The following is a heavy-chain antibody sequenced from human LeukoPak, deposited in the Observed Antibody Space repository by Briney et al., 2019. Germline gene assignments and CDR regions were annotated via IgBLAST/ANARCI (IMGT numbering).Heavy chain of an antibody. Sequence: PSETLYPTCSVYGGLSSGFYWSWIRQPPGKGLEWIGEINHSGSTNYNPSLKSRVTISVETPKNQLSLKLSSVTAADTAVYYCAPGDSSGWFPYCFDPWHQGTLVTVSS. CDR3: APGDSSGWFPYCFDP. CDR1: GGLSSGFY. V-gene: IGHV4-34*01. D-gene: IGHD6-19*01. J-gene: IGHJ5*02. CDR2: INHSGST.